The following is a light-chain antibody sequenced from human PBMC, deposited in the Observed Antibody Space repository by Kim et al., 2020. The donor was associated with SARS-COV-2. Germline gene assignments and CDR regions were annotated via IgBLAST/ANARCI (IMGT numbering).Light chain of an antibody. Sequence: RVTISCTGSSSSIGAGYAVHWNQQLPGTSTKLLIYANTNRPSGVPDRFSGSRSGTSASLAITGLQAEDEADYYCQSYDSSLSAWVFGGGTKLTVL. CDR1: SSSIGAGYA. CDR2: ANT. J-gene: IGLJ3*02. V-gene: IGLV1-40*01. CDR3: QSYDSSLSAWV.